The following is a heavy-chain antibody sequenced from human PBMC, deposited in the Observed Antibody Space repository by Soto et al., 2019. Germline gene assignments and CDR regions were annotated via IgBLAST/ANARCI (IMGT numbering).Heavy chain of an antibody. J-gene: IGHJ5*02. Sequence: ESGPTLVNPTQTLTLTCTFSGFSLSTSGVGVGWIRQPPGKALEWLALIYWNDDKRYSPSLKSRLTITKDTSKNQVVLTMTNMDPVDTATYYCAHRGGRSSWSNWFDPWGQGTLVTVSS. CDR3: AHRGGRSSWSNWFDP. CDR2: IYWNDDK. V-gene: IGHV2-5*01. CDR1: GFSLSTSGVG. D-gene: IGHD6-13*01.